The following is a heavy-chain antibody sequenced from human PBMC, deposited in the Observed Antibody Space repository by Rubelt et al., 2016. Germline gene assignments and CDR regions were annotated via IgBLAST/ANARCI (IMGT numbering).Heavy chain of an antibody. J-gene: IGHJ4*02. CDR1: GYSISSGYY. CDR2: IYHSGST. Sequence: QVQLQESGPGLVKPSETLSLTCTVSGYSISSGYYWGWIRQPPGKGLEWIGSIYHSGSTYYNPSLKGRVTISVDKSKNQFSLKLCSVTAADTAVYYWARGRYCSGGSCYFDYWGQGTLVTVFS. V-gene: IGHV4-38-2*02. CDR3: ARGRYCSGGSCYFDY. D-gene: IGHD2-15*01.